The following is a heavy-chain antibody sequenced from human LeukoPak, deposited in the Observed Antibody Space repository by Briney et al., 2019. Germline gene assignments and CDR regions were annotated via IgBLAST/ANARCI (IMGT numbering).Heavy chain of an antibody. CDR3: ARTFNTIYRMDV. CDR1: GGSINSSY. Sequence: KTSETLSLTCTVSGGSINSSYWSWIRQPPGKGLEWIGYIYYSGSSNYNPSLKSRVTISVDTSKNQFSLKLSSVTAADSAVYYCARTFNTIYRMDVWRQGPTVTVSS. D-gene: IGHD2-2*01. CDR2: IYYSGSS. J-gene: IGHJ6*02. V-gene: IGHV4-59*01.